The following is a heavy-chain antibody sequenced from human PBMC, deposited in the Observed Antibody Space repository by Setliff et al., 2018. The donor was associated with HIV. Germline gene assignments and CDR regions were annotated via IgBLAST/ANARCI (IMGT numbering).Heavy chain of an antibody. Sequence: SVKVSCKASGGTFSSYAISWVRQAPGQGLEWMGGIIPIFGTANYAQKFQGRVTITADESTSTAYMALSSLRSEDTAVYYCARDKGGLGIGGYYYYYMDVWGKGTTVTVS. D-gene: IGHD7-27*01. CDR3: ARDKGGLGIGGYYYYYMDV. V-gene: IGHV1-69*13. CDR1: GGTFSSYA. J-gene: IGHJ6*03. CDR2: IIPIFGTA.